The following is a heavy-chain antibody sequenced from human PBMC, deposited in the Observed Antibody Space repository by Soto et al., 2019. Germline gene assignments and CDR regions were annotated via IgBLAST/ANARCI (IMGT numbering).Heavy chain of an antibody. CDR2: IYSGGST. CDR1: GFTVSSNY. Sequence: PGGSLRLSCAASGFTVSSNYMSWVRQAPGKGLEWVSVIYSGGSTYYADSVKGRFTISRDNSKNTLYLQMNSLRAEDTAVYYCARDLLDYGEVGIDYWGQGTLVTVSS. D-gene: IGHD4-17*01. J-gene: IGHJ4*02. CDR3: ARDLLDYGEVGIDY. V-gene: IGHV3-66*01.